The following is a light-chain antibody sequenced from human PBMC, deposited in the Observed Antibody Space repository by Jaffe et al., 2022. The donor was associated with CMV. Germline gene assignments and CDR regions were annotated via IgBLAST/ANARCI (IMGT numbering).Light chain of an antibody. CDR2: KAS. V-gene: IGKV1-5*03. CDR1: QSIDSW. CDR3: QQYHDYPLT. J-gene: IGKJ4*01. Sequence: DIQMTQSPSTLSTSIGDRVTITCRASQSIDSWVAWYQQKPGKAPKLLIYKASSLETGVPSRFSGSGSGTEFTLTISSLQPDDFATYYCQQYHDYPLTFGGGTKVEIK.